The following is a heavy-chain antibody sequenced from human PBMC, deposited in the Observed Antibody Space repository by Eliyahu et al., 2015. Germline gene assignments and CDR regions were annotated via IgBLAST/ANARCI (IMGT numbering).Heavy chain of an antibody. J-gene: IGHJ4*02. V-gene: IGHV2-5*01. CDR1: GFSLSTSEVG. D-gene: IGHD2/OR15-2a*01. Sequence: QITLKESGPTLVKPTQTLTLTCTFSGFSLSTSEVGVGWIRQPPGKALEWLALINWNDDKRYSPSLKSRLTITKDTSKNQVVLTMTNMDPVDTATYYCAHSPQRDWNRPFDYWGQGTLVTVSS. CDR2: INWNDDK. CDR3: AHSPQRDWNRPFDY.